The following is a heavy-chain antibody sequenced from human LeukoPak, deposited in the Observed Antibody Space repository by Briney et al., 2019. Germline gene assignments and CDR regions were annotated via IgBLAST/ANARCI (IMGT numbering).Heavy chain of an antibody. D-gene: IGHD4-23*01. V-gene: IGHV3-21*01. Sequence: GGSLRLSCAASGFTFSSYSMNWVRQAPGKGLEWVSSISSSSSYIYYADSVKGRFTISRDNAKNSLYLQMNSMRAEDTAVYYCARVAYGGNSGTYYFDYWGQGTLVTVSS. J-gene: IGHJ4*02. CDR3: ARVAYGGNSGTYYFDY. CDR1: GFTFSSYS. CDR2: ISSSSSYI.